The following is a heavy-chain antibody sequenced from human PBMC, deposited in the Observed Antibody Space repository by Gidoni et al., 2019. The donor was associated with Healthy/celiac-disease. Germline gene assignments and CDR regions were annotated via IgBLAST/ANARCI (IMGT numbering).Heavy chain of an antibody. CDR3: ARVRYYGSCFDY. CDR1: GGSISSYY. V-gene: IGHV4-59*01. D-gene: IGHD3-10*01. J-gene: IGHJ4*02. CDR2: IYYSGST. Sequence: QVQLQESGPGLVKPSDTLSLPCTVYGGSISSYYWSWTRQPPGKGLEWIGYIYYSGSTNYNPSLKSRVTISVDTSKNQFSLKLSSVTAADTAVYYCARVRYYGSCFDYWGQGTLVTVSS.